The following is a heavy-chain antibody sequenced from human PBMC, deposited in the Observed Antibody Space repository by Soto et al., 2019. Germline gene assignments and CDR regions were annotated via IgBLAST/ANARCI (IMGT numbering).Heavy chain of an antibody. CDR1: GFTCGDYS. Sequence: GVSLRRSYTSSGFTCGDYSRSWFPQAPGKGREGVVFIRSKAYGGTTEYASSVKGRFTISRDDHKSIAYLQMNSLKTEDTDVYYCTRVRLAFGGVIVPYYYYYYGMDVWGQGTTVTVSS. D-gene: IGHD3-16*02. CDR3: TRVRLAFGGVIVPYYYYYYGMDV. V-gene: IGHV3-49*03. J-gene: IGHJ6*02. CDR2: IRSKAYGGTT.